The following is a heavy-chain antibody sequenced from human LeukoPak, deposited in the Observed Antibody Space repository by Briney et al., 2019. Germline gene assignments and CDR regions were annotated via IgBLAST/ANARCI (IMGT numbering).Heavy chain of an antibody. CDR3: ASGSYYSYYYGMDV. CDR2: ISAYNGNT. V-gene: IGHV1-18*01. D-gene: IGHD1-26*01. CDR1: GYTFTSYG. Sequence: ASVKVSCKASGYTFTSYGISWVRQAPGQGLEWMGWISAYNGNTNYAQKLQGRVTMTTDTSTSTAYMELSSLRSEDTAVYYCASGSYYSYYYGMDVWGQGTTVTVSS. J-gene: IGHJ6*02.